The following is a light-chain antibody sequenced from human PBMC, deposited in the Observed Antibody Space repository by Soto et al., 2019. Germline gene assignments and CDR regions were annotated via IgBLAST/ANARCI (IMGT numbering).Light chain of an antibody. CDR1: QSVSNY. V-gene: IGKV3-11*01. Sequence: EIVLTQSPATLSLSPGERATLSCRASQSVSNYLAWYQHKPGQAPRLLIYDASNRATGIPARFSASGSGTEFTLTISSLEPEDFAVYYCQQRSNWPPITFGQGTRLEIK. CDR2: DAS. J-gene: IGKJ5*01. CDR3: QQRSNWPPIT.